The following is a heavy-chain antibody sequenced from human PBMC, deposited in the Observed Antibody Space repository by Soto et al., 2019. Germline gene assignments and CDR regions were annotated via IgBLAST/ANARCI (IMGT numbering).Heavy chain of an antibody. CDR3: ASSPDYYDSSGYPIDY. Sequence: VGSLRLSCAASGFTFSSYAMHWVRQAPGKGLEWVAVISYDGSNKYYADSVKGRFTISRDNSKNTLYLQMNSLRAEDTAVYYCASSPDYYDSSGYPIDYWGQGTLVTVSS. CDR2: ISYDGSNK. CDR1: GFTFSSYA. J-gene: IGHJ4*02. D-gene: IGHD3-22*01. V-gene: IGHV3-30-3*01.